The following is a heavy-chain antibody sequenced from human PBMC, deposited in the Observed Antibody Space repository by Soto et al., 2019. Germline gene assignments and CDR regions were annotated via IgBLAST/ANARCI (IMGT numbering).Heavy chain of an antibody. Sequence: GGSLRLSCTASGFTFSSYAMSWVRQAPGKGLEWVSAISGSGGSTYYADSVKGRFTISRDNSKNTLYLQMNSLRAEDTAVYYCAKVVGSYGFRPFDYWGQGTLVTVSS. J-gene: IGHJ4*02. V-gene: IGHV3-23*01. CDR3: AKVVGSYGFRPFDY. CDR2: ISGSGGST. D-gene: IGHD5-18*01. CDR1: GFTFSSYA.